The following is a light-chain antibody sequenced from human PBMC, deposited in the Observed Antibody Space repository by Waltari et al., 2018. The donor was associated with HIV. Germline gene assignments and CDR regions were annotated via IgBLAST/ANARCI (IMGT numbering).Light chain of an antibody. CDR3: AAWDDGLNGVI. V-gene: IGLV1-36*01. CDR1: DSNIGSHA. CDR2: NDD. Sequence: QSVLTQSPSVSEAPGQSVTISCSGSDSNIGSHAVTWYQQFPGKPPRLLVYNDDLILSGGSGRLSASKSGTSASLAINDLQSEHESHYYCAAWDDGLNGVIFGGGTKVTVL. J-gene: IGLJ2*01.